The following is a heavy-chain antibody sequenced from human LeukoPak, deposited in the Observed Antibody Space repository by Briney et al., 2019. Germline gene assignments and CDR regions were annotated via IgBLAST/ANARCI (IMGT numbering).Heavy chain of an antibody. CDR1: GFTFSSNT. CDR3: AKANYHDTSGHYENLDY. V-gene: IGHV3-23*01. Sequence: PGRSLRLSCAASGFTFSSNTMSWVRKAPGKGLEWVSAITGSGGSTYHADSVKGRFTISRDNSKNTLYLQMDSLRAEDAAVYYCAKANYHDTSGHYENLDYWGQGTLVTVSS. CDR2: ITGSGGST. D-gene: IGHD3-22*01. J-gene: IGHJ4*02.